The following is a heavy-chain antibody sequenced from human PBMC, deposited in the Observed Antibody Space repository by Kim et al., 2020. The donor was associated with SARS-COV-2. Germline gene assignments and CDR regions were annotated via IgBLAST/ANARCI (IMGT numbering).Heavy chain of an antibody. CDR2: IKQDGSEK. CDR1: GFSFGSSW. D-gene: IGHD6-6*01. V-gene: IGHV3-7*01. CDR3: VTPLRWQLEADY. Sequence: GGSLRLSCAASGFSFGSSWMSWVRQAPVKGLEWVAYIKQDGSEKYYVDSVKGRFTISRDNAQNSLYLQMNSLRAEDTAVYYCVTPLRWQLEADYWGQGTPVTVSS. J-gene: IGHJ4*02.